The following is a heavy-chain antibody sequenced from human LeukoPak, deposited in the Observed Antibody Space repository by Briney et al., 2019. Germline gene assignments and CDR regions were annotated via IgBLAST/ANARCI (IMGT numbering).Heavy chain of an antibody. J-gene: IGHJ4*02. V-gene: IGHV1-24*01. CDR2: FDPLNGDR. CDR3: ARSRGYSSSWLGLNYFDY. D-gene: IGHD6-13*01. CDR1: GYVFNELP. Sequence: GASVKVSCRLSGYVFNELPIHWVRQTPGKRLEWMGSFDPLNGDRIYAQTLQDRVTMTEDTFTATAFMEIRSLRFEDTAVYYCARSRGYSSSWLGLNYFDYWGQGTLVTVSS.